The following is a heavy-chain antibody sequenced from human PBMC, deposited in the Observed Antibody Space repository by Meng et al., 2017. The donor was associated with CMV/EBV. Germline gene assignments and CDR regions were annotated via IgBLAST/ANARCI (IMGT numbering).Heavy chain of an antibody. CDR1: AYTFINYE. Sequence: ASVKVSCQASAYTFINYEINWVRQATGQGLEWVGWMSPNSGNAAYTQKFQGRVTITRNTSISTAYMELSSLRSEDTAVYYCARGLRAERRLPFQKNYYYYTMDVWGQGTTVTVSS. D-gene: IGHD1-1*01. J-gene: IGHJ6*02. CDR3: ARGLRAERRLPFQKNYYYYTMDV. V-gene: IGHV1-8*03. CDR2: MSPNSGNA.